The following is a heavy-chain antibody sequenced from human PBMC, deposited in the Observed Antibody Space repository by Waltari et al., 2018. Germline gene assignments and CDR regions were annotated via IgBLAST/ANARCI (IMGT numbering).Heavy chain of an antibody. Sequence: QVQLQESGPGLVKPSETLSLTCAVSGYSISSGYSWGWIPQPPGKGLEWIGSIYHSGSTYYNPSLKSRVTISVDTSKNQFSLKLSSVTAADTAVYYCARVGSGAVAGSSNWYFDLWGRGTLVTVSS. J-gene: IGHJ2*01. D-gene: IGHD6-19*01. CDR3: ARVGSGAVAGSSNWYFDL. CDR2: IYHSGST. CDR1: GYSISSGYS. V-gene: IGHV4-38-2*01.